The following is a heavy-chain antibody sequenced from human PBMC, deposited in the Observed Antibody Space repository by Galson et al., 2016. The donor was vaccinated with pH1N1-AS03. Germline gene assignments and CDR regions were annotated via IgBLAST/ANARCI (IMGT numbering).Heavy chain of an antibody. D-gene: IGHD1-1*01. CDR2: ISGTGGSP. CDR1: GFTFSDYA. CDR3: ATNALKVRVDY. V-gene: IGHV3-23*01. J-gene: IGHJ4*02. Sequence: LRLSCAASGFTFSDYAMGWVRQAPGKGLEWLAGISGTGGSPFYADSVKGRVTISRDNSKNTVYLQMTSLRAEDTAVYYCATNALKVRVDYWGQGTLVTVSS.